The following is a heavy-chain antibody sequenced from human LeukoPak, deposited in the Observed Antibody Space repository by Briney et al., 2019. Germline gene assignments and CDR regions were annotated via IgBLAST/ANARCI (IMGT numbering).Heavy chain of an antibody. CDR2: ISYDGSNK. V-gene: IGHV3-30-3*01. CDR1: GFTFSSYA. D-gene: IGHD2-21*02. J-gene: IGHJ3*02. Sequence: PGGSLRLSCAASGFTFSSYAMHWVRQAPGKGLEWVAVISYDGSNKYYADSVKGRFTISRDNSKNTLYLQMNSLRAEDTAVYYCARTQSIVVVTAIPNAFDIWGQGTMVTVSS. CDR3: ARTQSIVVVTAIPNAFDI.